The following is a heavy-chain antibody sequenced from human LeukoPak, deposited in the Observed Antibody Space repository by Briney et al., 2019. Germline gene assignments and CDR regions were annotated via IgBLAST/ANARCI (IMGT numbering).Heavy chain of an antibody. CDR3: AKRPSSVVVVAATDY. V-gene: IGHV3-23*01. CDR1: GFTFSSYA. Sequence: GGSLRLSCAAFGFTFSSYAMSWVRQAPGKGLEWVSAISGSGGSTYYADSVKGRFTISRDNSKNTLYLQMNSLRAEDTAVYYCAKRPSSVVVVAATDYWGQGTLVTVSS. J-gene: IGHJ4*02. D-gene: IGHD2-15*01. CDR2: ISGSGGST.